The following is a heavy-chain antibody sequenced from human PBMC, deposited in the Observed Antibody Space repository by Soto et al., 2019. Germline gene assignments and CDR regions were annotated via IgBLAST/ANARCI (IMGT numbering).Heavy chain of an antibody. CDR2: ISSSSYI. D-gene: IGHD3-10*01. J-gene: IGHJ4*02. Sequence: GGSLRLSCAASGFTFSSYSMNWVRQAPGKGLEWVSSISSSSYIYYADSVKGRFTISRDNAKNSLYLQMNSLRAEDTAVYYCAREGITMVRGVQDYWGQGTLVTVSS. V-gene: IGHV3-21*01. CDR1: GFTFSSYS. CDR3: AREGITMVRGVQDY.